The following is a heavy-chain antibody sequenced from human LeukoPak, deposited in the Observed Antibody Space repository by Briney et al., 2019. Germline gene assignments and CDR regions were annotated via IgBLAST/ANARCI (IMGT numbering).Heavy chain of an antibody. V-gene: IGHV2-5*02. J-gene: IGHJ3*02. CDR1: GFSLSTSGVG. D-gene: IGHD3-22*01. Sequence: ESGPTLVKPTQTLTLTCTFSGFSLSTSGVGVGWIRQPPGKALEWLALIYWDDDKRYSPSLKSRLTITKDTSKNQVVLTMTNMDPVDTATYYCAHRSYYYDSSGYYYVDAFDIWGQGTMVTVSS. CDR2: IYWDDDK. CDR3: AHRSYYYDSSGYYYVDAFDI.